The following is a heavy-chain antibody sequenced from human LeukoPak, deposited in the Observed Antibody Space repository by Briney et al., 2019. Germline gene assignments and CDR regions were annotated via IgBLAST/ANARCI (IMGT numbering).Heavy chain of an antibody. Sequence: GESLKISCKGSRYSFRNYWIGWVRQMPGNGLEWIGIIHPIDSDTRYSPSFQGQVTISVDMSITTAYVQWSSLKASDTAMYYCARHAPVGLTIGGIIDSLGQGTLVTVST. J-gene: IGHJ4*02. CDR2: IHPIDSDT. CDR3: ARHAPVGLTIGGIIDS. V-gene: IGHV5-51*01. CDR1: RYSFRNYW. D-gene: IGHD3-16*01.